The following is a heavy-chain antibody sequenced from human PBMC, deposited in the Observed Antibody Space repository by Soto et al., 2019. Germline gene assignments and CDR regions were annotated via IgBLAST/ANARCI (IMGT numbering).Heavy chain of an antibody. Sequence: GGSLRLSCAASGFTFSSYSMNWVRQAPGKGLEWVSSISSSSSYIYYADSVKGRFTISRDNAKNSLYLQMNSLRAEDTAVYYCARDAELGIFIDIWGQGTMVTVSS. CDR2: ISSSSSYI. D-gene: IGHD7-27*01. J-gene: IGHJ3*02. V-gene: IGHV3-21*01. CDR1: GFTFSSYS. CDR3: ARDAELGIFIDI.